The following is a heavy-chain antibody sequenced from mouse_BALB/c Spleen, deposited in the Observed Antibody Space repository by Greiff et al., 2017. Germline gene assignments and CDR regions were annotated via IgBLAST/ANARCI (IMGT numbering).Heavy chain of an antibody. CDR3: AIYGNYAMDY. J-gene: IGHJ4*01. Sequence: VQLQQSGAELVRPGTSVKVSCKASGYAFTNYLIEWVKQRPGQGLEWIGVINPGSGGTNYNEKFKGKATLTADKSSSTAYMQLSSLTSDDSAVYFCAIYGNYAMDYWGQGTSVTVSS. CDR2: INPGSGGT. CDR1: GYAFTNYL. V-gene: IGHV1-54*01. D-gene: IGHD2-1*01.